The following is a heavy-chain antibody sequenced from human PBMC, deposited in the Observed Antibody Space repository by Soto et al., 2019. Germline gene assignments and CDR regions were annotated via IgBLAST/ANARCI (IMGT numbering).Heavy chain of an antibody. CDR2: ISDSGRT. J-gene: IGHJ4*02. Sequence: SETLSLTCSVSGGSIRRSDSYWTWVRQGPGKGLEWIAYISDSGRTDYNPSLKSRATISIDTSKNVFFLNLSSVTAADTAVYYCARRLSGYCSSTSCPLGASSYYFDYWGQGTLVTVSS. CDR3: ARRLSGYCSSTSCPLGASSYYFDY. V-gene: IGHV4-31*03. D-gene: IGHD2-2*01. CDR1: GGSIRRSDSY.